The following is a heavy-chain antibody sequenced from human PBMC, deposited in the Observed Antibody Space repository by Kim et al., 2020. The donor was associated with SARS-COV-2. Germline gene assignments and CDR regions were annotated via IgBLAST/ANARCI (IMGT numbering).Heavy chain of an antibody. CDR1: GFTFSDYY. D-gene: IGHD2-2*01. CDR2: ISSSGSTI. J-gene: IGHJ4*02. CDR3: ARDAPQYHIVVVPAAMNY. Sequence: GGSLRLSCAASGFTFSDYYMSWIRQAPGKGLEWVSYISSSGSTIYYADSVKGRFTISRDNAKNSLYLQMNSLRAEDTAVYYCARDAPQYHIVVVPAAMNYWGQGTLVTVSS. V-gene: IGHV3-11*04.